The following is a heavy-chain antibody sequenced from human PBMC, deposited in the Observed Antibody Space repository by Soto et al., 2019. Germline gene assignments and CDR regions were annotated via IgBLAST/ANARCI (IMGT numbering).Heavy chain of an antibody. V-gene: IGHV1-18*04. D-gene: IGHD3-22*01. CDR2: ISANNGKT. CDR1: GYTFTGYG. CDR3: ARKIMRYYYDGSGHGGFDT. J-gene: IGHJ5*02. Sequence: QAQLVQSGAEVKRPGASVKVSCTASGYTFTGYGIAWVRQAPGHGLEWMGWISANNGKTDYAQTLQGRFTMTTDPSTTTAYMELRGLRSDETAISYCARKIMRYYYDGSGHGGFDTWGQGPLVTVSS.